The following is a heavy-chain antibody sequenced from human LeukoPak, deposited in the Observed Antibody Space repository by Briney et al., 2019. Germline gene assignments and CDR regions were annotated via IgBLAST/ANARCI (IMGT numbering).Heavy chain of an antibody. J-gene: IGHJ4*02. CDR2: IKQDGGEK. Sequence: GGSLRLSCAASGFTFSNYWMNWVRQAPGKGLEWVANIKQDGGEKSYVDSVKGRFTISRDNAKNSLHLQMNSLRAEDTAVYYCARDLKRASYAFDYWGQGTLVTVSS. CDR3: ARDLKRASYAFDY. D-gene: IGHD5-18*01. CDR1: GFTFSNYW. V-gene: IGHV3-7*01.